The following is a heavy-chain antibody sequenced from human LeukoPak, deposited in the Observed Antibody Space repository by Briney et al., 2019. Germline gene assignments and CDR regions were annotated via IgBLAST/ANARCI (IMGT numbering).Heavy chain of an antibody. CDR3: KKKTAYDILTGNAFDI. D-gene: IGHD3-9*01. J-gene: IGHJ3*02. V-gene: IGHV3-7*01. Sequence: GGSLRFSCAASGFTFSSYWMSWVRQAPRKRLEWVANIKQDGSEKYYVDSVKGRFTISRDNSKNSLYLQMNSLSAEDTAVYYFKKKTAYDILTGNAFDIWGQGTMVTVSS. CDR1: GFTFSSYW. CDR2: IKQDGSEK.